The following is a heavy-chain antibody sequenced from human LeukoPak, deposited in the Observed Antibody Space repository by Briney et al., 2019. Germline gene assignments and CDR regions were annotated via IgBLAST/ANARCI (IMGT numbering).Heavy chain of an antibody. D-gene: IGHD2-21*02. CDR1: GFTFSSYA. CDR2: ISGSGGST. J-gene: IGHJ6*02. Sequence: AGGSLRLSCAASGFTFSSYAMSWVRQAPGKGLEWVSAISGSGGSTYYADSVKGRFTISRDNSKNTLYLQMNSLRAEDTAVYYCAKDPRIVVVTANGMDVWGQGTTVTVSS. CDR3: AKDPRIVVVTANGMDV. V-gene: IGHV3-23*01.